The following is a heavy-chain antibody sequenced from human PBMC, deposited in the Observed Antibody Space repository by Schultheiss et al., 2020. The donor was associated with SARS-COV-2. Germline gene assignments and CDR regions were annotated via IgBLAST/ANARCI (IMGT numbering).Heavy chain of an antibody. CDR1: GFTFSNAW. CDR2: ISGSDYST. J-gene: IGHJ4*02. CDR3: AQGREIYYYFDY. D-gene: IGHD5-24*01. Sequence: GGSLRLSCAASGFTFSNAWMSWVRQAPGKGLEWVSAISGSDYSTYYADSVKGRFTISRDNSKNTLYLQMNSLRAEDTAVYYCAQGREIYYYFDYWGQGTLVTVSS. V-gene: IGHV3-23*01.